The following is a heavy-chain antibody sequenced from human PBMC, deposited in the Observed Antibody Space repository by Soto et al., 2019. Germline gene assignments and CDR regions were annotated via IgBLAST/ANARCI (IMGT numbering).Heavy chain of an antibody. D-gene: IGHD3-22*01. Sequence: QVQLQESGPGLVKPSETLSLTCTVSGGSISSYYWSWIRQPPGKGPEWIAYIYYTGSTNYNPSLKSRVTLSADTSKNQFSLNLSSVTAADTAMYYCARVDSSGSYFDSWGQGTLVTVSS. CDR2: IYYTGST. CDR3: ARVDSSGSYFDS. V-gene: IGHV4-59*01. J-gene: IGHJ4*02. CDR1: GGSISSYY.